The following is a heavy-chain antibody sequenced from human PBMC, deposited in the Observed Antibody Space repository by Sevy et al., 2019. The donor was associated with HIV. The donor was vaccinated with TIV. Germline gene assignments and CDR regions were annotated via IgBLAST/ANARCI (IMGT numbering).Heavy chain of an antibody. Sequence: GGSLRLSCAASGFTFSSYWMSWVRQAPGKGLEWVANIKQDGSEKYYVDSVKGRFTISRDNAKNSLYLQMNSLRAEDXXXXXXXXXXXXXXXXGNFDYWGQGTLVTVSS. J-gene: IGHJ4*02. V-gene: IGHV3-7*01. CDR1: GFTFSSYW. CDR3: XXXXXXXXXXGNFDY. D-gene: IGHD1-1*01. CDR2: IKQDGSEK.